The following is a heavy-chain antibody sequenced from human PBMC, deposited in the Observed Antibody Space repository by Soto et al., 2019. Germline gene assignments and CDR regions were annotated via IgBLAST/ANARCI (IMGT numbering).Heavy chain of an antibody. Sequence: EVQLVESGGDLVQPGGSLRLSCAASGFTFSNAWMSWVRQAPGKGLEWVGHIKSQADGGTTDYAAPVKGRFTISRDDSKNTLFLQMNSLKTEDTAVYYCTTVPSGWRVPVAPGGWGQGTLATVSS. CDR2: IKSQADGGTT. D-gene: IGHD3-3*01. V-gene: IGHV3-15*01. CDR1: GFTFSNAW. CDR3: TTVPSGWRVPVAPGG. J-gene: IGHJ4*02.